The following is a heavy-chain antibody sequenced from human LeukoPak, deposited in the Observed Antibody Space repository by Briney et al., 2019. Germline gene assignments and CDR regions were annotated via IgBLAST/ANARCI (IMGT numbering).Heavy chain of an antibody. CDR2: IDWDDDK. D-gene: IGHD6-13*01. J-gene: IGHJ4*02. CDR3: ARITPAGRQLDY. Sequence: TLSLTCTVSGGSFSTYYWSWIRQPPGKALEWLARIDWDDDKYYSTSLKTRLTISKDTSKNQVVLTMTNMDPVDTATYYCARITPAGRQLDYWGQGTLVTVSS. CDR1: GGSFSTYYW. V-gene: IGHV2-70*11.